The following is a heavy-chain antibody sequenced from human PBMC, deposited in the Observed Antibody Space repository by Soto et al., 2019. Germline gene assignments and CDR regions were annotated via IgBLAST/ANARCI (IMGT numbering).Heavy chain of an antibody. CDR2: MSYDGNTK. CDR3: AREVLWSRYFDY. Sequence: QVQLVESGGGVVQPGRSLRLSCAASGFIFSNYVMYWVRQAPGKGLEWVAFMSYDGNTKYYADSVKGRFTISRDNSKNTLYLQMNNLRPEDTGVYYCAREVLWSRYFDYWGQGTLVTVSS. J-gene: IGHJ4*02. CDR1: GFIFSNYV. D-gene: IGHD2-21*01. V-gene: IGHV3-30-3*01.